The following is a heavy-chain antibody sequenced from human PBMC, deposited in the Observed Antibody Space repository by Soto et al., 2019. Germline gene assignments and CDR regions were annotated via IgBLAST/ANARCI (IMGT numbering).Heavy chain of an antibody. D-gene: IGHD2-2*01. V-gene: IGHV1-2*04. CDR3: AREQGSSRYCSSTSCYVYYYGMDV. J-gene: IGHJ6*02. Sequence: ASVKVSCKASGYTFTGYEMHWVRQAPGQGLEWMGWINPNSGGTNYAQKFQGWVTMTRDTSISTAYMELSRLRSDDTAVYYCAREQGSSRYCSSTSCYVYYYGMDVWGQGTTVTVSS. CDR2: INPNSGGT. CDR1: GYTFTGYE.